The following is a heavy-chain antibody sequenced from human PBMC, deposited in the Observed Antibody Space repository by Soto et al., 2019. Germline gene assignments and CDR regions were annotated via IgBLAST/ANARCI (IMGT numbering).Heavy chain of an antibody. V-gene: IGHV3-74*01. CDR3: ARDKGSIYDILTGYHTDAFDI. CDR1: GFTFSSYW. Sequence: EVQLVESGGGLVQPGGSLRLSCAASGFTFSSYWMHWVRQAPGKGLVWVSRINSDGSSTSYADSVKGRFTISRENAKNTLYLQMNSLRAEDTAVYYCARDKGSIYDILTGYHTDAFDIWGQGTMVTVSS. D-gene: IGHD3-9*01. J-gene: IGHJ3*02. CDR2: INSDGSST.